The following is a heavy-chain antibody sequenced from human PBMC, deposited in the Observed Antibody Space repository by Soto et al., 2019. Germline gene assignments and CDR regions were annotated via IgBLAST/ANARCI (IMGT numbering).Heavy chain of an antibody. Sequence: SETLSLTCAVSGDSVTSNVWWSWVRQPPGKGLEWIGEAYHNGLTDYNPSLKSRVTMSVDTSKNEFSLKLTSSTAADTAIYYCARDAAVPGESDRFDYWGQGTLLTVSS. CDR1: GDSVTSNVW. J-gene: IGHJ4*02. CDR3: ARDAAVPGESDRFDY. D-gene: IGHD6-19*01. CDR2: AYHNGLT. V-gene: IGHV4-4*02.